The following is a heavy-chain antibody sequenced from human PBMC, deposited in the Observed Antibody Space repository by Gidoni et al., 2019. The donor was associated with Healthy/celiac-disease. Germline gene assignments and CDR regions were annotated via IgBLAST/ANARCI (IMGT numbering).Heavy chain of an antibody. J-gene: IGHJ4*02. CDR1: GFTFSSYS. D-gene: IGHD3-22*01. Sequence: EVQLVESGGGLVKPGGSLRLSCAASGFTFSSYSMNWVRKAPGKGLEWVSSISSSSSYIYYADSVKGRFTISRDNAKNSLYLQMNSLRAEDTAVYYCARDSKYYYDSSGYYYNWGQGTLVTVSS. CDR2: ISSSSSYI. V-gene: IGHV3-21*01. CDR3: ARDSKYYYDSSGYYYN.